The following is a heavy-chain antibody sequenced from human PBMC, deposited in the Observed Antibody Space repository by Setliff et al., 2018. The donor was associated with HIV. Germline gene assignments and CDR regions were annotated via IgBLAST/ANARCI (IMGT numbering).Heavy chain of an antibody. V-gene: IGHV4-61*02. J-gene: IGHJ3*01. CDR1: GASISSDNYY. CDR2: IYTSGST. Sequence: TSETLSLTCTVSGASISSDNYYWSWIRQPAGKGLEWIGRIYTSGSTNYNPSLKSRVTISLDTSKNQFSLKLSSVTAADTAVYYCARDQADVYNYLLSGAFDFWGQGAMVTVSS. D-gene: IGHD3-10*01. CDR3: ARDQADVYNYLLSGAFDF.